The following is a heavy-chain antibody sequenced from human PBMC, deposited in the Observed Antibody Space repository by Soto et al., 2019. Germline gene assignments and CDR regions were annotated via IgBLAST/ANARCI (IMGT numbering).Heavy chain of an antibody. CDR3: AKDGFGPGGYYYYYYMDV. J-gene: IGHJ6*03. V-gene: IGHV3-23*01. Sequence: GGSLRLSCAASGYTFRSYAMSWVRQAPGKGLEWVSAISGSGGSTYYADSVKGRFTISRDNSKNTLYLQMNSLRAEDTAVYYCAKDGFGPGGYYYYYYMDVWGKGTTVTVSS. CDR2: ISGSGGST. CDR1: GYTFRSYA. D-gene: IGHD2-2*03.